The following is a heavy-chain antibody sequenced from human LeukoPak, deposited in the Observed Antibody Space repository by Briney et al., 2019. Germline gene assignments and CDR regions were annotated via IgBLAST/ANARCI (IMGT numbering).Heavy chain of an antibody. D-gene: IGHD5-24*01. CDR1: GFTFSSYG. CDR3: ARRDGYNLDY. V-gene: IGHV3-33*08. J-gene: IGHJ4*02. Sequence: GGSLRLSCAASGFTFSSYGMHWVRQAPGKGLEWVAVIWYDGSNKYYADSVKGRFTISRDDSKNMLYLQMNSLRVEDTAVYYCARRDGYNLDYWGQGTLVTVSS. CDR2: IWYDGSNK.